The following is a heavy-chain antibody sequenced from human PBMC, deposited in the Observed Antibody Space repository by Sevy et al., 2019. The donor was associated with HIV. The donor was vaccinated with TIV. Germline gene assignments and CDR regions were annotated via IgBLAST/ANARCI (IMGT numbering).Heavy chain of an antibody. CDR3: AKEDYSGYDFDY. V-gene: IGHV3-23*01. Sequence: GGSLRLSCRVSGFTFIKHAMHWVRQAPGKGLEWVSTISASGGSTYYADSVKGRFTISRDNSKNMVNLEMNILRADDTALYYCAKEDYSGYDFDYWGQGTVVTVSS. J-gene: IGHJ4*02. D-gene: IGHD5-12*01. CDR1: GFTFIKHA. CDR2: ISASGGST.